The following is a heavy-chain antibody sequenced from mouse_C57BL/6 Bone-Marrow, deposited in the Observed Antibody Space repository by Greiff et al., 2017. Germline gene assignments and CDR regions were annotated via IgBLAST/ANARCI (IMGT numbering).Heavy chain of an antibody. CDR3: ARGGVVDYFDY. D-gene: IGHD1-1*01. CDR1: GFTFSDYY. Sequence: EVQRVESEGGLVQPGSSMKLSCTASGFTFSDYYMAWVRQVPEKGLEWVANINYDGSSTYYLDSLKSRFIISRDNAKNILYLQMSSLKSEDTATYYCARGGVVDYFDYWGQGTTLTVSS. J-gene: IGHJ2*01. CDR2: INYDGSST. V-gene: IGHV5-16*01.